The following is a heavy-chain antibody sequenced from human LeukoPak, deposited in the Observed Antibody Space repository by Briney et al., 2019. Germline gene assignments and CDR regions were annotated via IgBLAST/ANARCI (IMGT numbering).Heavy chain of an antibody. V-gene: IGHV3-30*03. Sequence: GRSLRLSCAASGFTFSSYGMHWVRQAPGKGLEWVAVISYDGSNEYYADSVKGRFTISRDNSKNTLYLQMNSLRVEDTAVYYCARDYYDSSGYCDYWGQGTLVTVSS. CDR3: ARDYYDSSGYCDY. D-gene: IGHD3-22*01. CDR2: ISYDGSNE. CDR1: GFTFSSYG. J-gene: IGHJ4*02.